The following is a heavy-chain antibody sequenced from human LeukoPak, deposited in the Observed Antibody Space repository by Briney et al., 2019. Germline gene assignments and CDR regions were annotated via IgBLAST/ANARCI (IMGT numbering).Heavy chain of an antibody. J-gene: IGHJ4*02. CDR3: ARDEEYYFDY. V-gene: IGHV6-1*01. CDR1: GDSVSSNSAT. CDR2: TYYRSKWYN. Sequence: SQTLSLTCAISGDSVSSNSATWNWNTQSPSRGLEWLGRTYYRSKWYNDYAISVKSRITINPDTSKNQFSLQLNSVTPEDTAVYYCARDEEYYFDYWGQGTLVTVSS.